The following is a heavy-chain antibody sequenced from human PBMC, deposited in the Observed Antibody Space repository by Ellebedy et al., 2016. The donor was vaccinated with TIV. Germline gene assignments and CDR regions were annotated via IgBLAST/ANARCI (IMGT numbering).Heavy chain of an antibody. D-gene: IGHD3-10*01. CDR3: AKGSFPFGDKSERKYSFQY. V-gene: IGHV3-53*04. Sequence: PGGSLRPSCTASGFIVSTNHMSWVRQAPGKGLEWVGGYTNYADSVKGRFTISTHNSRNTLYLQMTNLRTEDTAVYYCAKGSFPFGDKSERKYSFQYWGQGTLVTDSS. CDR1: GFIVSTNH. J-gene: IGHJ4*02. CDR2: GYT.